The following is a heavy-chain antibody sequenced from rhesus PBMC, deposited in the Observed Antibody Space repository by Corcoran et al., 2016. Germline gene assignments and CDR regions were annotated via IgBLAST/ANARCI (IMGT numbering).Heavy chain of an antibody. D-gene: IGHD6-31*01. CDR3: ARAATGTGYFDL. CDR1: GGSVSTSNW. Sequence: QLQLQESGPGLVKPTETLSLTCDGSGGSVSTSNWWSWIRQLPAKGLEWIGRISGSSGSTNYNPSLTSRVTISTDTSDNQFSLKVKSVTAADTAVYYCARAATGTGYFDLWGPGTPITISS. V-gene: IGHV4-57*01. CDR2: ISGSSGST. J-gene: IGHJ2*01.